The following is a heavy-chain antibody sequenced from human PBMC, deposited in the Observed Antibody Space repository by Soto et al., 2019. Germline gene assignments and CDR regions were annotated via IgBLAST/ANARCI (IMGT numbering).Heavy chain of an antibody. Sequence: QVTLKESGPTLVKPTQTLTLTCTFSGFSLSTSEVGVGWVRQPPGKALEWLALIFWDGNKKYSPSLRSRLTITKDTSKNQVDLTMTNMDPVDTATYFCIHSRHCSGSTCQPYWYFDLWGRGTVVTVSS. CDR2: IFWDGNK. D-gene: IGHD6-19*01. V-gene: IGHV2-5*02. CDR3: IHSRHCSGSTCQPYWYFDL. J-gene: IGHJ2*01. CDR1: GFSLSTSEVG.